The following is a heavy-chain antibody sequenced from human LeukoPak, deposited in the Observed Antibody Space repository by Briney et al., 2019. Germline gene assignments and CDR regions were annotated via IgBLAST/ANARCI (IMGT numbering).Heavy chain of an antibody. V-gene: IGHV3-21*01. CDR1: GFTLSNYS. Sequence: GGSLRLSCAASGFTLSNYSMNWVRQAPGKGLEWVSSISRSSRYIYYADSVRGRFTIYRDNAKNSLYLQMNSLRAEDTAVYYCARDPVGFDILTGYYTLDGYYAMDVWGQGTTVTVSS. D-gene: IGHD3-9*01. CDR2: ISRSSRYI. J-gene: IGHJ6*02. CDR3: ARDPVGFDILTGYYTLDGYYAMDV.